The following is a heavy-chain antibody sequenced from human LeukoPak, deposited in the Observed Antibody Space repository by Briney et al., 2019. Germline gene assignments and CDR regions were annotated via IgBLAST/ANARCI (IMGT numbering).Heavy chain of an antibody. CDR2: FDPEDGET. Sequence: ASVKVSCKVSGYTLTELSMHWVRQAPGKGLEWMGGFDPEDGETIYAQKFQGRVTMTEDTSTDTAYMELSRLRSDGTAVYYCARGHGYSYGYSYWFDPWGQGTLVTVSS. D-gene: IGHD5-18*01. CDR3: ARGHGYSYGYSYWFDP. V-gene: IGHV1-24*01. CDR1: GYTLTELS. J-gene: IGHJ5*02.